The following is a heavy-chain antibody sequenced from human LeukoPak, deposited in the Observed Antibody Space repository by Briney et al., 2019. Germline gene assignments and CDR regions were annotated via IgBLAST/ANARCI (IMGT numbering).Heavy chain of an antibody. J-gene: IGHJ4*02. CDR3: ARGLAYCGGDCFDY. Sequence: PSETLSLTCTVSGYSISSGYYWGWIRQPPGKGLEWIGSIYHSGSTYYNPSLKSRVTISIDTSKNQFSLKLSSVTAADTAVYYCARGLAYCGGDCFDYWGQGTLVTVSS. D-gene: IGHD2-21*01. V-gene: IGHV4-38-2*02. CDR1: GYSISSGYY. CDR2: IYHSGST.